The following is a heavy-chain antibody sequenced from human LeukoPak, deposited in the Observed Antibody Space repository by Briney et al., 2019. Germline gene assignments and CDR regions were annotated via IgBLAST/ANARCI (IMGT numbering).Heavy chain of an antibody. D-gene: IGHD6-13*01. J-gene: IGHJ4*02. V-gene: IGHV4-59*01. CDR2: IYYSGST. CDR1: GGSISSYY. CDR3: ARGYSSSWYPTGFDY. Sequence: SETLSLTCTVSGGSISSYYWSRIRQPPGKGLEWIGYIYYSGSTNYNPSLKSRVTISVDTSKNQFSLQLSSVTAADTAVYYCARGYSSSWYPTGFDYWGQGTLVTVSS.